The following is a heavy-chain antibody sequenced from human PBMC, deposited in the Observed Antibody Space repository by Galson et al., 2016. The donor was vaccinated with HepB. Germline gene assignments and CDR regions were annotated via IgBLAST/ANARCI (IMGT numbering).Heavy chain of an antibody. CDR3: ARTSDLDF. J-gene: IGHJ4*02. Sequence: SETLSLSCAVSDGSLSDYYWSWIRQAPGKGLEWIGHIYYSGTATYNPSLKSRVSISVDTSNDQFSLKLNSVTAADTAVYYCARTSDLDFWGQGTLVTISS. D-gene: IGHD2-2*01. CDR1: DGSLSDYY. V-gene: IGHV4-34*01. CDR2: IYYSGTA.